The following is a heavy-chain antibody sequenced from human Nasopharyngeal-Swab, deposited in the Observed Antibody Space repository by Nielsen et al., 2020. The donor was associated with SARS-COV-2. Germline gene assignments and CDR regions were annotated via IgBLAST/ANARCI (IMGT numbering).Heavy chain of an antibody. CDR3: AKGGRIAMIEDF. V-gene: IGHV3-9*01. CDR2: ISWNSGSI. CDR1: GFTFDDYT. Sequence: SLKISCAASGFTFDDYTMHWVRQAPGKGLEWVSGISWNSGSITYADSVKGRFTISRDNAKNFLYLQMNSLRAEDTALYYCAKGGRIAMIEDFWGQGTMATVSS. J-gene: IGHJ3*01. D-gene: IGHD3-22*01.